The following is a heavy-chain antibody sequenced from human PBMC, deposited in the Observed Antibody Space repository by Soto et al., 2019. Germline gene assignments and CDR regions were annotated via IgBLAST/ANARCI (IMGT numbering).Heavy chain of an antibody. CDR3: ARDGGNGYYGSGSFSDYYYGMDV. Sequence: SSETLSLTCTVSGGSISSYYWSWIRQPPGKGLEWIGYIYYSGSTNYNPSLKSRVTISVDTSKNQFSLKLSSVTAADTAVYYCARDGGNGYYGSGSFSDYYYGMDVWGQGTTVTVSS. CDR2: IYYSGST. CDR1: GGSISSYY. J-gene: IGHJ6*02. D-gene: IGHD3-10*01. V-gene: IGHV4-59*01.